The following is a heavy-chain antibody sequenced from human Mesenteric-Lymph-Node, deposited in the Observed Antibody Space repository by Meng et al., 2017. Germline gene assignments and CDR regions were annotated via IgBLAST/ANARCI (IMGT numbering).Heavy chain of an antibody. CDR2: IYHSGST. CDR1: AATQSSGHW. Sequence: GRGRWKPSVPLSPPSVSPAATQSSGHWWNWVPPPPGKGLEWIGDIYHSGSTNYNPSLKSRVTISVDKSKNQFSLKLSSVTAADTAMYYCARGGGCSSSSCDLDYWGQGVLVTVSS. V-gene: IGHV4-4*02. J-gene: IGHJ4*02. D-gene: IGHD2-2*01. CDR3: ARGGGCSSSSCDLDY.